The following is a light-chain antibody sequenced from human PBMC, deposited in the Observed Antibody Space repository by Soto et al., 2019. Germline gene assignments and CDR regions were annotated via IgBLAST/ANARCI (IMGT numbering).Light chain of an antibody. J-gene: IGLJ1*01. CDR3: SSYASTSTPLYV. V-gene: IGLV2-14*01. CDR2: EVS. Sequence: QSVLTQPASVSGSPGQSITISCTGTSSDVGAYNYVSWYQQHPGKAPKLMLYEVSNRPSGVSNRFSGSKSGNTASLTISGLQAEDEADYYCSSYASTSTPLYVFGTGTKVTVL. CDR1: SSDVGAYNY.